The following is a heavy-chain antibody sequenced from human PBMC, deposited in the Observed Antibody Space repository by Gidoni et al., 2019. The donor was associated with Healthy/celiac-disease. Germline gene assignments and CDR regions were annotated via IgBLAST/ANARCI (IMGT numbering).Heavy chain of an antibody. J-gene: IGHJ5*02. V-gene: IGHV4-59*01. D-gene: IGHD3-3*01. CDR3: ASHKDFWSGYYHYNWFDP. CDR2: IYYSGST. Sequence: QVQLQESGPGLVKPSETLSLTCTVSGGSISSYYWSWIRQPPGKGLEWIGYIYYSGSTNYNPSLKSRVTISVDTSKNQFSLKLSSVTAADTAVYYCASHKDFWSGYYHYNWFDPWGQGTLVTVSS. CDR1: GGSISSYY.